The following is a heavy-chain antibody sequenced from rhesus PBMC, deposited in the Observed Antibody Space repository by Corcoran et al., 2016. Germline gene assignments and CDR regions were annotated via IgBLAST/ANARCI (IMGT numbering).Heavy chain of an antibody. D-gene: IGHD4-23*01. CDR1: GASISSFY. CDR2: ISGSGGAT. J-gene: IGHJ4*01. V-gene: IGHV4-173*01. Sequence: QLQLQESGPGLVKPSETLSLTCGVSGASISSFYWSWIRQPPGKGLEWIGRISGSGGATDYNPSLKSRGTISRDTSKNHFSLELNSVTAADTAVYYCARDRAVTRPFDYWGQGVLVTVSS. CDR3: ARDRAVTRPFDY.